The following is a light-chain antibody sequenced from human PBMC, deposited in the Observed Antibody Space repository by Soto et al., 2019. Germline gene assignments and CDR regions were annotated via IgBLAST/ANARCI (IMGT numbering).Light chain of an antibody. CDR1: QGISSY. Sequence: DIQLTQSPSFLSASVGDRVTITCRASQGISSYLAWFQQKPGRAPKLLVYAASTLQSGVPSRLSGSGSGTEFTLTISSLQPEDFATYYCQQRKDYPLTFGGGTKVDIK. CDR3: QQRKDYPLT. J-gene: IGKJ4*01. CDR2: AAS. V-gene: IGKV1-9*01.